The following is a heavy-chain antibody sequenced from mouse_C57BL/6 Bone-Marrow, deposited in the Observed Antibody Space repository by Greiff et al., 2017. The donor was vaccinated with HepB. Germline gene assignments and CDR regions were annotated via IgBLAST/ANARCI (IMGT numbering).Heavy chain of an antibody. Sequence: EVQLQQSGTVLARPGASVKMSCKTSGYTFTSYWMHWVKQRPGQGLEWIGAIYPGNSDTSYNQKFKGKAKLTAVTSASTAYMELSSLTNEDSAVYYCTRSGTTVVEWYFDVWGTGTTVTVSS. CDR3: TRSGTTVVEWYFDV. J-gene: IGHJ1*03. D-gene: IGHD1-1*01. V-gene: IGHV1-5*01. CDR1: GYTFTSYW. CDR2: IYPGNSDT.